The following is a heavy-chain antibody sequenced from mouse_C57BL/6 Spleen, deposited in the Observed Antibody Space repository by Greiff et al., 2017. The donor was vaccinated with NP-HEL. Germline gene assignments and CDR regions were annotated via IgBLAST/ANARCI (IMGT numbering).Heavy chain of an antibody. V-gene: IGHV5-4*01. CDR3: ARDSLTTVVGNWYFDV. J-gene: IGHJ1*03. D-gene: IGHD1-1*01. CDR1: GFTFSSYA. Sequence: EVQGVESGGGLVKPGGSLKLSCAASGFTFSSYAMSWVRQTPEKRLEWVATISDGGSYTYYPDNVKGRFTISRDNAKNNLYLQMSHLKSEDTAMYYCARDSLTTVVGNWYFDVWGTGTTVTVSS. CDR2: ISDGGSYT.